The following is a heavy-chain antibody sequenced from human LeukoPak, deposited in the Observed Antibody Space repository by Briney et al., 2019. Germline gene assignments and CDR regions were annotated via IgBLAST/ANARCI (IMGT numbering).Heavy chain of an antibody. J-gene: IGHJ4*02. CDR2: IRSKTYGGTT. D-gene: IGHD3-3*01. CDR1: GFTFGDYA. Sequence: GRSLRLSCTTSGFTFGDYAMTWVRQDPGKGLEWVSFIRSKTYGGTTDYAASVKGRFTISRDDSKSVAYLQMDSLKTEDTAVYYCTRATRISIFGVQYYFDYWGQGTLVAVSS. CDR3: TRATRISIFGVQYYFDY. V-gene: IGHV3-49*04.